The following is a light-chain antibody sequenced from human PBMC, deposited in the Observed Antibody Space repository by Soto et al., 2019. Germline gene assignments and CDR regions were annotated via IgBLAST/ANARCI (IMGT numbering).Light chain of an antibody. J-gene: IGLJ2*01. V-gene: IGLV2-14*03. CDR2: DVS. CDR3: SSYTSSRIVV. Sequence: QSALSQPASVSGSPGQSITISCTGTSSDIGGYNYVSWYQQHPGKAPKLIICDVSYRPSGVSDRFSGSKSGNAASLTISGLQAEDEADYYYSSYTSSRIVVFGGGTKLTVL. CDR1: SSDIGGYNY.